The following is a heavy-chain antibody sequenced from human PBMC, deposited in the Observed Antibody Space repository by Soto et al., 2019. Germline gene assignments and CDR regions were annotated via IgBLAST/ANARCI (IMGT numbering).Heavy chain of an antibody. V-gene: IGHV4-30-2*01. CDR2: IYHSGST. Sequence: QLQLQESGSGLVKPSQTLSLTCAVSGGSISSGGYSWSWIRQPPEKGLEWIGYIYHSGSTYYNPSLKSRVTILVDRSKNEFSLKLSSVTAADTAGYYCASMSGGYDSSGYDYWGQGSLVTVSS. J-gene: IGHJ4*02. D-gene: IGHD3-22*01. CDR3: ASMSGGYDSSGYDY. CDR1: GGSISSGGYS.